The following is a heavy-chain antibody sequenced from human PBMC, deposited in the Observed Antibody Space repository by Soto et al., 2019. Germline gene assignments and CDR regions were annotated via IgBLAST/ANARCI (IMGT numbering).Heavy chain of an antibody. Sequence: EVQLVESGGGLIQPGGSLRLSCAASGFIVSSNYMTWVRQAPGKGLEWVSVFYSAGSTYYADSVKGRFTISRDNSKNTLYLQMNSLRVEDTAVYYCATRVGTGRYYLDYWGQGTLVTVSS. CDR3: ATRVGTGRYYLDY. D-gene: IGHD1-1*01. V-gene: IGHV3-53*01. CDR2: FYSAGST. CDR1: GFIVSSNY. J-gene: IGHJ4*02.